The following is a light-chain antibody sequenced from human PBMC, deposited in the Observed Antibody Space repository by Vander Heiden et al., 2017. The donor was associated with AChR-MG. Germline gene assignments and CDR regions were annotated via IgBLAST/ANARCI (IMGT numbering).Light chain of an antibody. CDR3: QQYYSTPLT. J-gene: IGKJ4*01. Sequence: DIVMTQSPDSLAVSLGERAAINCKSSQSVLYNSNNKNYLAWYQQKAGQPPKLLIYWASTRESGVPDRFSGSGSGTDFTLTISRLQAEDVAVYYCQQYYSTPLTFGGGTKVEIK. V-gene: IGKV4-1*01. CDR1: QSVLYNSNNKNY. CDR2: WAS.